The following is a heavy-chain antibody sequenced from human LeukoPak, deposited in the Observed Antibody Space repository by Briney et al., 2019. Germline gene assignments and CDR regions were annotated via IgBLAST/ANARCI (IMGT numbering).Heavy chain of an antibody. CDR3: SSHLSNACDI. Sequence: SETLSLTCAVSGASIRTYYWSWIRQPPGKGLEWIGYIYHSGSTNYNPSLKSRVTMSVDTSKNQFSLKLSSVTAADTAVYYGSSHLSNACDIWGQGTMVIVSS. V-gene: IGHV4-59*01. J-gene: IGHJ3*02. CDR2: IYHSGST. D-gene: IGHD2/OR15-2a*01. CDR1: GASIRTYY.